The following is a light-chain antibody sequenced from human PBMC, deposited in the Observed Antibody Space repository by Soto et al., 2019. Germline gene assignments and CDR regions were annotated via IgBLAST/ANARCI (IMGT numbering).Light chain of an antibody. CDR1: QSVNSN. Sequence: EIVMTQSPATLSVSPGERATLSCRASQSVNSNLAWYQQKPGQAPRLLIYGASTRATGVPARCSGSGSGTEFTLTVSSLQSEDFAVYFYQQYNNWPTFGQGTKVEIK. CDR2: GAS. J-gene: IGKJ1*01. CDR3: QQYNNWPT. V-gene: IGKV3-15*01.